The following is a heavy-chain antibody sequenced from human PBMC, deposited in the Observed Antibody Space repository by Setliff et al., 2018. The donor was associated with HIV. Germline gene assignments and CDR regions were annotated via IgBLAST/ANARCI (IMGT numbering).Heavy chain of an antibody. J-gene: IGHJ4*02. CDR3: ARNDDPGVTDFDY. Sequence: LRLSCAASGFTFSDYYMSWIRQAPGKGLGWVSYISSSSSTIYYADSVKGRFTISRDNAKNSLYLQMNSLRAEDTAVYYRARNDDPGVTDFDYWGQGTLVTVSS. D-gene: IGHD1-1*01. CDR1: GFTFSDYY. CDR2: ISSSSSTI. V-gene: IGHV3-11*04.